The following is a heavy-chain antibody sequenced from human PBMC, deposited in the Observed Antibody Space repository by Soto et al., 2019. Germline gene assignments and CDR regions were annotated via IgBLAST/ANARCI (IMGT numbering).Heavy chain of an antibody. CDR3: ARSVNRGYSYGYGH. V-gene: IGHV4-59*01. Sequence: QVQLQESGPGLVRPSETLSLTCSVSGGAITNYYWNWIRQTPGKGLEWIGYIYHTGSTSKNPSLKSRVTLSLDTSKNQLTLNLTSVTAAHTAIYYCARSVNRGYSYGYGHWGQGTLVTVST. D-gene: IGHD5-18*01. J-gene: IGHJ4*02. CDR1: GGAITNYY. CDR2: IYHTGST.